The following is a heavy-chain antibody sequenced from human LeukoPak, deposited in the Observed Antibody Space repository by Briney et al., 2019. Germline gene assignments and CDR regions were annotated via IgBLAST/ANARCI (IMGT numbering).Heavy chain of an antibody. V-gene: IGHV4-39*07. CDR3: ARDPDTAGG. D-gene: IGHD5-18*01. CDR1: GGSISSSSYY. Sequence: PSETLSLTCTVSGGSISSSSYYWGWIRQPPGKGLEWIGSIYYSGSTYYNPSLKSRVTISVDTSKNQFSLKLSSVTAADTAVYYCARDPDTAGGWGQGTLVTVSS. J-gene: IGHJ4*02. CDR2: IYYSGST.